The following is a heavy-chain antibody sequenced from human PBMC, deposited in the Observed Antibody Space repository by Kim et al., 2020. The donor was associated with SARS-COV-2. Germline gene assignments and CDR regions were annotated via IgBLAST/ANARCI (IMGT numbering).Heavy chain of an antibody. Sequence: LKSRVTISVDTSKNQFSLKLSSVTAADTAVYYCASLGYCSGGSCYSLFDYWGQGTLVTVSS. CDR3: ASLGYCSGGSCYSLFDY. D-gene: IGHD2-15*01. V-gene: IGHV4-39*01. J-gene: IGHJ4*02.